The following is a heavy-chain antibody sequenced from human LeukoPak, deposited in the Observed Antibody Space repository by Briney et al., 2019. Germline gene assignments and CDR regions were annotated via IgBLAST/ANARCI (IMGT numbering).Heavy chain of an antibody. J-gene: IGHJ4*02. CDR2: IYTSGST. D-gene: IGHD5-18*01. CDR3: AREDTAMVAFDY. CDR1: GGPISSYY. V-gene: IGHV4-4*07. Sequence: PSETLSLTCTVSGGPISSYYWSWIRQPAGKGLEWIGRIYTSGSTNYNPSLKSRVTISVDKSKNQFSLKLSSVTAADTAVYYCAREDTAMVAFDYWGQGTLVTVSS.